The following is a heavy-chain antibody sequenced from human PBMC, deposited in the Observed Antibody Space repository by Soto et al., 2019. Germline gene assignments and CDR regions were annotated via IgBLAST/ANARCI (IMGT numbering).Heavy chain of an antibody. CDR2: INYSGST. CDR3: AEHVTMVRGVAIDY. Sequence: QLQLQESGPGLVKPSETLSLTCTVTGGSISSSSYYWGWIRQPPGKGLEWFGRINYSGSTYYNPSLKSRVTISGDTSKNHFSLKLSSVTAADTAVYYCAEHVTMVRGVAIDYWGQGTLVTVSS. D-gene: IGHD3-10*01. CDR1: GGSISSSSYY. J-gene: IGHJ4*02. V-gene: IGHV4-39*02.